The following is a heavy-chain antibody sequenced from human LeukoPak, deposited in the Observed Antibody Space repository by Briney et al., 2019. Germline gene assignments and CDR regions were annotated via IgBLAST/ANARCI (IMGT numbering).Heavy chain of an antibody. Sequence: GGSLRLSCTASGFTFGDYAMSWFRQAPGKGLEWVGFIRSKAYGGTTEYAASVKGRFTISRDDSKSIAYLQMNSLKTEDTAVYYCTRGYSSGQAGYFQHWGQGTLVTVSS. CDR3: TRGYSSGQAGYFQH. J-gene: IGHJ1*01. CDR2: IRSKAYGGTT. D-gene: IGHD6-19*01. CDR1: GFTFGDYA. V-gene: IGHV3-49*03.